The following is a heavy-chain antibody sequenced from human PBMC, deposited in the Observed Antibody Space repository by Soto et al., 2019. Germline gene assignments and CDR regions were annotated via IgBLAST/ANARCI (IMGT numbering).Heavy chain of an antibody. CDR1: GFTFSSYG. Sequence: QVQLVESGGGVVQPGRSLRLSCAASGFTFSSYGMHWVRQAPGKGLEWVAVISYVGSNKYYADSVKGRFTIYRDNSKNTQYLQRNSLSSNDTALYYFATLYHPHLRSSGGVDYSMDVWGKGTTVTVSS. CDR2: ISYVGSNK. V-gene: IGHV3-30*03. CDR3: ATLYHPHLRSSGGVDYSMDV. J-gene: IGHJ6*04. D-gene: IGHD6-25*01.